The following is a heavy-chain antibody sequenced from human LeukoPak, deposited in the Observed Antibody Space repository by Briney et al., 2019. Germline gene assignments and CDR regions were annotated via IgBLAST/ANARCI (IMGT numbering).Heavy chain of an antibody. Sequence: GGSLRLSCAASGFTFSTYAMGWVRQAPGKGLEWVSAISGSGGTTYNADSVKGRFTISRDNSKSTLYLQMNSLRAEDTALYYCAKSRSAYPRVDGFDMWGQGTMVTVSS. CDR3: AKSRSAYPRVDGFDM. V-gene: IGHV3-23*01. CDR1: GFTFSTYA. CDR2: ISGSGGTT. J-gene: IGHJ3*02. D-gene: IGHD3-3*01.